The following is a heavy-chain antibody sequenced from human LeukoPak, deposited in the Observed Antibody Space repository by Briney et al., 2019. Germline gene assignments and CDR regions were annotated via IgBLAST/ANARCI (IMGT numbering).Heavy chain of an antibody. V-gene: IGHV3-11*04. CDR3: ARDPRTVRI. D-gene: IGHD1-1*01. CDR2: ISGNGGVI. J-gene: IGHJ4*02. Sequence: PGGSLRLSCAASGFTFSDNYMTWVRQAPGKGLEWLSYISGNGGVIQYADSVKGRFTISRDNAKNLLYLQMDSLRVEDTAIYYCARDPRTVRIWGQGTLFTVSS. CDR1: GFTFSDNY.